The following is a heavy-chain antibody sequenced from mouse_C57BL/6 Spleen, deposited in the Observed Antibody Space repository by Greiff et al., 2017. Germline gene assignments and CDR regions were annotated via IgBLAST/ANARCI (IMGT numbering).Heavy chain of an antibody. D-gene: IGHD2-1*01. CDR1: GYTFTSYG. J-gene: IGHJ2*01. V-gene: IGHV1-81*01. CDR3: ARRDGNYYFDY. CDR2: IYPRSGNT. Sequence: QVQLKQSGAELARPGASVKLSCKASGYTFTSYGISWVKQRTGQGLEWIGEIYPRSGNTYYNEKFKGKATLTADKSSSTAYMELRSLTSEDSAVYFCARRDGNYYFDYWGQGTTLTVSS.